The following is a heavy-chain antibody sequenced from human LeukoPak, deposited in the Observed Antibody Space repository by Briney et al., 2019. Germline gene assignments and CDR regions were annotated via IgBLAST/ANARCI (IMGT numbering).Heavy chain of an antibody. CDR1: GGSISGYY. Sequence: SETLSLTCTVSGGSISGYYWSWIRQPPGTGLEWIGYIYYSGSTNYNPSLKSRVTMSVDTSKNQFSLKLSSVTAADTAVYYCARGYSYGLSFDYWGQGTLVTVSS. CDR2: IYYSGST. CDR3: ARGYSYGLSFDY. D-gene: IGHD5-18*01. J-gene: IGHJ4*02. V-gene: IGHV4-59*12.